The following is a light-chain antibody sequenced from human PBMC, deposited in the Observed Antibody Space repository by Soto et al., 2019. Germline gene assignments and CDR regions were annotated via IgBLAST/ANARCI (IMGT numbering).Light chain of an antibody. CDR1: QSISSW. V-gene: IGKV1-5*03. CDR2: KAS. CDR3: QQYNSYPNT. J-gene: IGKJ5*01. Sequence: DIQMTQSPSTLSASVGDRVTITCRASQSISSWLAWYQQKPGKAPKLLIYKASSLESGVPSRFSGSGSGTEFTLTISSLQHDDFATYFCQQYNSYPNTYGQGTRLEIK.